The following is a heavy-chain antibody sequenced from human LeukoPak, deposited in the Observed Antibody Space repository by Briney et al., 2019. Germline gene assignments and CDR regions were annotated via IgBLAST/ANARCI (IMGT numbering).Heavy chain of an antibody. Sequence: PGRSLRLSCAGSGFTFSSYAMHWVRQAPGKGLEWVAVISYDGSNKYYADSVKGRFTISRDNSKHTLYLQMNSLRAEDTAVYYCAIYPLLRYFDWEPHDYYEYWGQGTLVTVSS. D-gene: IGHD3-9*01. CDR1: GFTFSSYA. V-gene: IGHV3-30-3*01. J-gene: IGHJ4*02. CDR3: AIYPLLRYFDWEPHDYYEY. CDR2: ISYDGSNK.